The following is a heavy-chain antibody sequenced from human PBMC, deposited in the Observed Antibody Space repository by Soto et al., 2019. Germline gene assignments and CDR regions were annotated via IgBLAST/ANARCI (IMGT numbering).Heavy chain of an antibody. V-gene: IGHV1-18*04. Sequence: QVQLVQSGGEVKKPGASVNISCKATGYTFISYSITWVRQAPGQGREWMGWISTYNGNTKYAQSLQGRVTLTRDTSTNTAFMEIRGLGSDDTAIYYCAREGAHSTGWYDYCYQWGQGSLVAVSS. CDR2: ISTYNGNT. CDR3: AREGAHSTGWYDYCYQ. D-gene: IGHD6-13*01. J-gene: IGHJ4*02. CDR1: GYTFISYS.